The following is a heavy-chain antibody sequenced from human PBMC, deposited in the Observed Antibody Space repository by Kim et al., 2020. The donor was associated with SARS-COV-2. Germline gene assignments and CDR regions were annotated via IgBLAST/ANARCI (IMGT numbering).Heavy chain of an antibody. CDR2: ISGNSGTT. V-gene: IGHV3-23*01. CDR3: AKGNNTYRKWLDP. J-gene: IGHJ5*02. D-gene: IGHD1-20*01. CDR1: GFTFSSYS. Sequence: GGSLRLSCAASGFTFSSYSMTWVRQAPGKGLEWVSSISGNSGTTYHADSVKGRFTISRDNSKNTLYLQMNSLRAEDTAVYYCAKGNNTYRKWLDPWGQGTLVTVSS.